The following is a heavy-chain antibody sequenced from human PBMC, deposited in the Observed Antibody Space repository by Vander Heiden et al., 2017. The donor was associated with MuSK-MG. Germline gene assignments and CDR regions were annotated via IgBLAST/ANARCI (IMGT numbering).Heavy chain of an antibody. CDR2: IYYSGST. D-gene: IGHD1-26*01. Sequence: QVQLQESGPGLVKPSQTLSLTCTVSGGSISSGDYYWSWIRQPPGKGLEWIGYIYYSGSTYYNPALKSRVTISVDTSKKKFSLKLRSVTAADTAVYYFAREGVGGNWFDPWGQGTMVTVYS. V-gene: IGHV4-30-4*01. CDR1: GGSISSGDYY. CDR3: AREGVGGNWFDP. J-gene: IGHJ5*02.